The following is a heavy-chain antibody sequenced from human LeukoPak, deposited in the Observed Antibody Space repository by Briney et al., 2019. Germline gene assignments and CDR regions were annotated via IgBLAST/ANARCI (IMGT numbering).Heavy chain of an antibody. CDR2: ISSSGSII. V-gene: IGHV3-48*03. Sequence: GGSLRLSCAASGFTFSSYEMNWVRQAPGKGLEFISYISSSGSIIYYADSVKGRFTISRDNAKNSLYLQMNSLRAEDTAVYYCARDNSYYDSSGQDYNAFDIWGQGTMVTVSS. CDR1: GFTFSSYE. D-gene: IGHD3-22*01. J-gene: IGHJ3*02. CDR3: ARDNSYYDSSGQDYNAFDI.